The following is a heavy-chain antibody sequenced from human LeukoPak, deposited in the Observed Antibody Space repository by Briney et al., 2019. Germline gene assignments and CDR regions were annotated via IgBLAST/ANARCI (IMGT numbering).Heavy chain of an antibody. CDR1: GYTFIAYY. Sequence: ASVKVSCKASGYTFIAYYMHWVRQAPGQGLEWMGWVNPNSGATNYAQKFQGRVTMTRDTSLSTVYVELTWLTSDDTAVYYCARTNYYDSSGYQGAGTYYYGMDVWGPGTTVTVSS. CDR3: ARTNYYDSSGYQGAGTYYYGMDV. CDR2: VNPNSGAT. J-gene: IGHJ6*02. D-gene: IGHD3-22*01. V-gene: IGHV1-2*02.